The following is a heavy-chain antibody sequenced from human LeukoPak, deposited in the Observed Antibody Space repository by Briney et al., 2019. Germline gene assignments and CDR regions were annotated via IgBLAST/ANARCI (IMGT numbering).Heavy chain of an antibody. Sequence: SETLSLTCAVYDGSFTGYYWSWVRQPPGKGLEWIGEVSHSGSTNYNPSLKSRVSISVDTSKSLFSLKLSSVTAADTAEYYCARGDIVGVPDARAYSYYMDVWGKGTTVIVSS. CDR3: ARGDIVGVPDARAYSYYMDV. J-gene: IGHJ6*03. D-gene: IGHD2-2*01. CDR2: VSHSGST. V-gene: IGHV4-34*01. CDR1: DGSFTGYY.